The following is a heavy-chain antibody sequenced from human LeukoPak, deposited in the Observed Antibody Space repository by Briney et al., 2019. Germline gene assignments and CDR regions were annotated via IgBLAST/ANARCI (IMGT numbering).Heavy chain of an antibody. J-gene: IGHJ4*02. D-gene: IGHD3-22*01. CDR2: IYSGGST. V-gene: IGHV3-66*01. CDR3: ARDPLSGYPGGY. Sequence: GGSLRLSCAASGFIDRSNYMSWVRQARGRGLEGVAVIYSGGSTYYADSVKGRFNISRDNSKNTLYLQMNSLRAEDTAVYYCARDPLSGYPGGYWGQGTLVTVSS. CDR1: GFIDRSNY.